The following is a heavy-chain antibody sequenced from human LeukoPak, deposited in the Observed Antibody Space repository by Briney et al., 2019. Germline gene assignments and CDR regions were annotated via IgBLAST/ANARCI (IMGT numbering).Heavy chain of an antibody. CDR2: IYYSGST. Sequence: SETLSLTCTVSGGSISSYYWSWIRQPPGKGLEWIAYIYYSGSTNCNPSLKSRVTISVDTSKNQFSLKLSSVTAADTAVYYCARIGHEDYYFDYWGQGTLVTVSS. J-gene: IGHJ4*02. CDR3: ARIGHEDYYFDY. V-gene: IGHV4-59*01. CDR1: GGSISSYY.